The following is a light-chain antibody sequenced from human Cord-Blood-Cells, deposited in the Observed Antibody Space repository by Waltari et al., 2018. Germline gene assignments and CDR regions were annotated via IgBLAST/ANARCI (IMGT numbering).Light chain of an antibody. CDR3: RQALQTPYS. V-gene: IGKV2-28*01. J-gene: IGKJ2*03. CDR1: QSLLHSNGCNY. CDR2: LGS. Sequence: DIVMTPSPLSLPVTPGEPASISCRSSQSLLHSNGCNYLDWYLQKPGQSPQLLIYLGSNRASGVPDRFSGSGSGTDFTLKISRVEDEDVGIYYCRQALQTPYSFGQGTKLEIK.